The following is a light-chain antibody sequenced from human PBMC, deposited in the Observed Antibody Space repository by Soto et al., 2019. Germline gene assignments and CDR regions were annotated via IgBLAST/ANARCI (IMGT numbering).Light chain of an antibody. Sequence: EIVLSQSLPTLSLSPGETATLSCRASQSVASYLAWYQQKPGQAPRLLLYDASSRATGIPARFSGSGSGTDFTLTISSLEPEDFAIYYCQHRRNWPLTFGGGTKVDTK. V-gene: IGKV3-11*01. CDR3: QHRRNWPLT. CDR2: DAS. CDR1: QSVASY. J-gene: IGKJ4*01.